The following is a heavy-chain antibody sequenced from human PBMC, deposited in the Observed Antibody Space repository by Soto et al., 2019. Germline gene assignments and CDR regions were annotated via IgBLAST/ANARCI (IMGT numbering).Heavy chain of an antibody. J-gene: IGHJ6*02. CDR2: MNPNSGGT. D-gene: IGHD2-15*01. Sequence: QVQVVQSGAEVKKPGASVKVSCKASGYTFTGYFMHWVRQAPGQGLEWMGWMNPNSGGTNYAQKLQGRVTMTKDTTISTAYMERSRLRSDDTAVYYWARVDCSGGSCQWSGMDVWGQGTTVTVSS. V-gene: IGHV1-2*02. CDR1: GYTFTGYF. CDR3: ARVDCSGGSCQWSGMDV.